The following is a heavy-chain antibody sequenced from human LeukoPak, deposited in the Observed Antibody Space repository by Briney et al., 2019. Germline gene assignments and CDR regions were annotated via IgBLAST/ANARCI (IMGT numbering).Heavy chain of an antibody. Sequence: PGGSLRLSCAASGFTFSSYGMHWVRQAPGKGLEWVAFIRYDGCNKYYADSVKGRFTISRDNSKNTLYLQMNSLRAEDTAVYYCDYRPIGGGQGTLVTVSS. CDR1: GFTFSSYG. V-gene: IGHV3-30*02. CDR2: IRYDGCNK. D-gene: IGHD4-11*01. J-gene: IGHJ4*02. CDR3: DYRPIG.